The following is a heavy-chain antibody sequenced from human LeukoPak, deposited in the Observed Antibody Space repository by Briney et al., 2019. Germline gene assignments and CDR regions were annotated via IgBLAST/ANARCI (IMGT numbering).Heavy chain of an antibody. Sequence: GGSLRLSCAASGFTFSSYGMHWVRQAPGKGLEWVAVIWYDGSNKYYADSVKGRFTISRDNSKNTLYLQMNSLRAEDTAVYYCARAKGCSGGSCYLFSYYYYYMDVWAKGPRSPSP. CDR3: ARAKGCSGGSCYLFSYYYYYMDV. CDR2: IWYDGSNK. V-gene: IGHV3-33*01. J-gene: IGHJ6*03. CDR1: GFTFSSYG. D-gene: IGHD2-15*01.